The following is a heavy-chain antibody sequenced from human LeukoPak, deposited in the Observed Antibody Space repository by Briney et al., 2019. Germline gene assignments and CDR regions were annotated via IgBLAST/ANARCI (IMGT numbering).Heavy chain of an antibody. CDR2: IKAKADGGTA. CDR1: GLTFTNAR. V-gene: IGHV3-15*05. CDR3: STDRD. J-gene: IGHJ4*02. Sequence: GGSLRLSCAASGLTFTNARMNWVRQAPGKGLEWVGRIKAKADGGTADYAASVMARFIISRDDSKNTVYLQMNSLRKEDSGLYFCSTDRDWGQGTLVAVYS. D-gene: IGHD5-24*01.